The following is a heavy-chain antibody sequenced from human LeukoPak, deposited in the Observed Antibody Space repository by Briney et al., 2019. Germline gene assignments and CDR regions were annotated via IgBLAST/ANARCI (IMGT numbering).Heavy chain of an antibody. V-gene: IGHV4-4*07. J-gene: IGHJ3*02. CDR2: IYTSGST. CDR3: ARDILCNYDFWSGYCNHDAFDI. D-gene: IGHD3-3*01. CDR1: GGSISSYY. Sequence: PSETLSLTCTVSGGSISSYYWSWIRQPAGKGLEWIGRIYTSGSTNYNPSLKSRVTMSVDTSKNQFSLKLSSVTAADTAVYYCARDILCNYDFWSGYCNHDAFDIWGQGTMVTVSS.